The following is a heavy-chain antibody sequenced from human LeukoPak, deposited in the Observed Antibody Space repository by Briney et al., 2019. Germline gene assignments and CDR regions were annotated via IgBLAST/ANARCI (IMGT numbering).Heavy chain of an antibody. Sequence: GGSLRHSCAASGFTFSGYAMNWVRQAPGTGLEWVSSMSSTSSYIYYADSVKGRFTISRDNAKNSLYLQMNSLRAEDTAVYYCARGLGGYDQFFDYWGQGTLVTVSS. CDR3: ARGLGGYDQFFDY. J-gene: IGHJ4*02. CDR2: MSSTSSYI. V-gene: IGHV3-21*01. D-gene: IGHD5-12*01. CDR1: GFTFSGYA.